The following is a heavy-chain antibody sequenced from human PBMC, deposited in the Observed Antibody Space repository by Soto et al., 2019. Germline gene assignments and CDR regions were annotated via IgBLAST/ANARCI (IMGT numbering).Heavy chain of an antibody. J-gene: IGHJ4*02. CDR3: ARFDDYIWGSYRSVFDY. D-gene: IGHD3-16*02. CDR1: DGLYIGDY. CDR2: INHSGST. V-gene: IGHV4-34*01. Sequence: SETVPLTFAVDDGLYIGDYWIWIRQPPGKGLEWIGEINHSGSTNYNPSLKSRVTISVDTSKNQFSLKLSSVTAADTAVYYCARFDDYIWGSYRSVFDYWGQGTLVTVSS.